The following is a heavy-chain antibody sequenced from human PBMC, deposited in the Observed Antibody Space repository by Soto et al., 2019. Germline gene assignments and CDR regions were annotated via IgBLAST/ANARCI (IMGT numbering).Heavy chain of an antibody. Sequence: ASVKVSCKASGYTFTSYGISWVRQAPGQGLEWMGWISAYNGNTNYAQKLQGRVTMTTDTSTSTAYMELRSLRSDDTAVYYCAGEKLWFGESTYYYYYYGMDVWGQGTTVTVS. CDR2: ISAYNGNT. V-gene: IGHV1-18*01. CDR3: AGEKLWFGESTYYYYYYGMDV. CDR1: GYTFTSYG. D-gene: IGHD3-10*01. J-gene: IGHJ6*02.